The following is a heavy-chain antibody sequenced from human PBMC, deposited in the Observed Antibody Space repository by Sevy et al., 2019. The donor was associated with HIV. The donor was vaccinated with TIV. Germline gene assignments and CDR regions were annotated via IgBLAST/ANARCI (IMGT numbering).Heavy chain of an antibody. J-gene: IGHJ6*03. D-gene: IGHD2-2*01. CDR3: ARDSQNIVVVPAATINYYYSYYIDV. Sequence: GGSLRLSCAASGFTFSSYWMSWVRQAPGKGLEWVANIKQDGSERYYEDSVKGRFTISSDNTKNSLCLQMNSLRGEDTAVYYCARDSQNIVVVPAATINYYYSYYIDVWGKGTTVTVSS. V-gene: IGHV3-7*01. CDR2: IKQDGSER. CDR1: GFTFSSYW.